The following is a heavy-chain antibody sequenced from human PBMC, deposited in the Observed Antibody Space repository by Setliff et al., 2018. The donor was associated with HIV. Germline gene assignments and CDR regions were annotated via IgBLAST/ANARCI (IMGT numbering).Heavy chain of an antibody. Sequence: GGSLRLSCAASGFTFSSYSMNWVRQAPGKGLEWVSSISSSSTYIFYADSVKGRFTISRDNAYNSLYLHMNYLNVEDTAFYYCARELYGSGDLWGQGTLVTVSS. CDR2: ISSSSTYI. CDR1: GFTFSSYS. CDR3: ARELYGSGDL. J-gene: IGHJ5*02. V-gene: IGHV3-21*04. D-gene: IGHD3-10*01.